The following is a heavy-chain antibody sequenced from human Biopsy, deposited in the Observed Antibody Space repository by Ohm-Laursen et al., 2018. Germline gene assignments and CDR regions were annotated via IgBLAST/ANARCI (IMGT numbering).Heavy chain of an antibody. V-gene: IGHV4-59*11. CDR3: ARGSNEYGGLYFPH. CDR2: ISHTGYT. CDR1: GGSFTGHY. D-gene: IGHD4-23*01. Sequence: PGTLSLTCTVSGGSFTGHYWTWIRQPPGKGLEWIGHISHTGYTSYKSSLKSRVTISLGTSRKHFSLRLTSLAAADTAVYYCARGSNEYGGLYFPHWGQGTLVTVSS. J-gene: IGHJ1*01.